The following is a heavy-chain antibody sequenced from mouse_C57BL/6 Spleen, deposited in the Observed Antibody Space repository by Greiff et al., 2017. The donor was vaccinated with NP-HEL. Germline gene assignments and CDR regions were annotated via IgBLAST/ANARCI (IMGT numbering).Heavy chain of an antibody. J-gene: IGHJ1*03. CDR1: GFTFSDYG. Sequence: DVQLVESGGGLVKPGGSLKLSCAASGFTFSDYGMHWVRQAPEKGLEWVAYISSGSSTIYYADTVKGRFTISRDNAKNTLFLQMTSLRYEDTAMYYCARWGPVTIWYFDVWGTGTTVTVSS. D-gene: IGHD2-12*01. CDR2: ISSGSSTI. CDR3: ARWGPVTIWYFDV. V-gene: IGHV5-17*01.